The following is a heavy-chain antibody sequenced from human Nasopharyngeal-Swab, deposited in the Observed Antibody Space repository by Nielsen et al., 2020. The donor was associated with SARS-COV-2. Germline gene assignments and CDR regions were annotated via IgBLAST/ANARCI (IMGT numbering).Heavy chain of an antibody. D-gene: IGHD2-2*01. CDR2: ISSSSSTI. Sequence: GGSLRLSCAASGFTFSSYSMNWVRQAPGKGLKWVSYISSSSSTIYYADPVKGRFTISRDSAKNSLYLQMNSLRAEDTAVYYCARGGADCSSTSCYVSYYYYYMDVWGKGTTVTVSS. J-gene: IGHJ6*03. V-gene: IGHV3-48*01. CDR3: ARGGADCSSTSCYVSYYYYYMDV. CDR1: GFTFSSYS.